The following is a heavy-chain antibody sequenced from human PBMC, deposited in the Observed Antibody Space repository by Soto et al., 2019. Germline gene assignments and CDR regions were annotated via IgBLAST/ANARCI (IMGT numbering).Heavy chain of an antibody. CDR2: ISGGGDTT. CDR3: AKGRGGSGSLTPRVDF. V-gene: IGHV3-23*01. D-gene: IGHD3-10*01. CDR1: GFTFNNYA. J-gene: IGHJ4*02. Sequence: EVQLLESGGGLVQPGGSLRLSCAASGFTFNNYAMTWVRQAPGKGLEWVSAISGGGDTTSYADSVKGRVTVSRDGSKNTLYLQMGSLRAEDTAIYYCAKGRGGSGSLTPRVDFWGQGTLVTVSS.